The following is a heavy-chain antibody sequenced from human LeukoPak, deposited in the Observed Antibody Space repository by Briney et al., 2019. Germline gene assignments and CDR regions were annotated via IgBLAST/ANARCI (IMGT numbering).Heavy chain of an antibody. CDR1: GFTFTSHW. V-gene: IGHV3-7*01. Sequence: PGGSLRLSCAASGFTFTSHWMSWVRQAPGKGLEWVARMNLDGSEKYYVDSAKGRFTISRDNAKTSLYLEMNSLRAEDTAVYYCARDATYCTNGVCYTRFDYWGRGTLVTVSS. D-gene: IGHD2-8*01. CDR2: MNLDGSEK. CDR3: ARDATYCTNGVCYTRFDY. J-gene: IGHJ4*02.